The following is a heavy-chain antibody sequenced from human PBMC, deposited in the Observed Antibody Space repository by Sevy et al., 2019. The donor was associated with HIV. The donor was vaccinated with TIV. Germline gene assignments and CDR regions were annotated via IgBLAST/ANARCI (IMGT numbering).Heavy chain of an antibody. CDR1: GGSISSGGSF. CDR2: ISYVGKT. J-gene: IGHJ5*02. V-gene: IGHV4-39*02. CDR3: AKIFAH. Sequence: SETLSLTCNVSGGSISSGGSFWGWIRQSPGKGLEWIGDISYVGKTNYNPSLRGRVTISRDTSNNHFSLRLKYVSAADTGVYYCAKIFAHWGQGTLVTVSS.